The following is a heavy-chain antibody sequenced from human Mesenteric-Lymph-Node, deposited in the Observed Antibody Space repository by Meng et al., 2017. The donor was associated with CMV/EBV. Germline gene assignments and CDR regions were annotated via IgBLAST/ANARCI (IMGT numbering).Heavy chain of an antibody. J-gene: IGHJ4*02. Sequence: GGSLRLSCAASGFTFSDYYMKWIRQAPGKGLECITYISSSGSTIYYADSVKGRFTISRDNAKNSLYLQMNSLRAEDTAVYYCARGPDYYDSSGSWTRYFDYWGQGTLVTVSS. V-gene: IGHV3-11*04. CDR2: ISSSGSTI. D-gene: IGHD3-22*01. CDR1: GFTFSDYY. CDR3: ARGPDYYDSSGSWTRYFDY.